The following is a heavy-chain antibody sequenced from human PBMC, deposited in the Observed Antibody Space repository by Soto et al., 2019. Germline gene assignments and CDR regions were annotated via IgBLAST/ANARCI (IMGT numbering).Heavy chain of an antibody. CDR3: ARDSMTTVTTFYYGMDV. CDR2: ISAYNGNT. D-gene: IGHD4-17*01. V-gene: IGHV1-18*01. J-gene: IGHJ6*02. Sequence: ASVKVSCKASGYTFTSYGISWVRQAPGQGLEWMGWISAYNGNTNYAQKFQGRVTITADESTSTAYMELSSLRSEDTAVYYCARDSMTTVTTFYYGMDVWGQGTTVTVSS. CDR1: GYTFTSYG.